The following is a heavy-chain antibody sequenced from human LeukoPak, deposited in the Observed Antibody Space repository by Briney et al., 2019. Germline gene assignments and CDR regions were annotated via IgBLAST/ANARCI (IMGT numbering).Heavy chain of an antibody. CDR2: IYTSGST. CDR3: ARDYYGSGSYSNWFDP. J-gene: IGHJ5*02. D-gene: IGHD3-10*01. CDR1: GGSISSYY. V-gene: IGHV4-4*07. Sequence: SETLSLTCTVSGGSISSYYWSWIRQPAVKGLEWIGRIYTSGSTNYNPSLKSRVTMSVDTSKNQFSLKLSSVTAADTAVYYCARDYYGSGSYSNWFDPWGQGTLVTVSS.